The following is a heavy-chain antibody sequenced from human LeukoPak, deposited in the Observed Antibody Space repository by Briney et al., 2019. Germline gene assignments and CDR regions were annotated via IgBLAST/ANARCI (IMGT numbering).Heavy chain of an antibody. Sequence: ASVKVSCKASVGTFSSYAISWVRQAPGQGLDWMGGIIPIFGTANYAQKFQGRVTITADESTSTAYMELSSLRSEDTAVYYCASGTPNRSAYWYFDLWGRGTLVTVSS. CDR3: ASGTPNRSAYWYFDL. D-gene: IGHD6-13*01. J-gene: IGHJ2*01. CDR1: VGTFSSYA. V-gene: IGHV1-69*13. CDR2: IIPIFGTA.